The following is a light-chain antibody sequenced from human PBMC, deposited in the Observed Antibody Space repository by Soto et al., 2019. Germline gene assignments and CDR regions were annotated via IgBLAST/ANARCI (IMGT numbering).Light chain of an antibody. J-gene: IGKJ2*01. CDR3: QQYHTYPYT. CDR2: DAF. Sequence: DIQMTQSPSTLSASAGDRVTISCRASQSIASWLAWYQQKAGKAPNLLIYDAFSLESGVPSRFSGSGSGTDVTLTISSLQPDDYATYYCQQYHTYPYTFGQGTKLEI. V-gene: IGKV1-5*01. CDR1: QSIASW.